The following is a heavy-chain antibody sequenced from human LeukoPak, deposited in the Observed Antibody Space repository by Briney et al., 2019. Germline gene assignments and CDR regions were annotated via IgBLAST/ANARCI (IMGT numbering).Heavy chain of an antibody. Sequence: EPGGSLRLSCAASGFTFSSYEMNWVRQAPGKGLEWISYISSSGRTIYYADSVKGRFTISRDNAKNSLYLQMNSLRVEDTAVYYCARGSLTGEYGMDVWGQGTTVTVPS. CDR1: GFTFSSYE. V-gene: IGHV3-48*03. CDR2: ISSSGRTI. CDR3: ARGSLTGEYGMDV. D-gene: IGHD1-20*01. J-gene: IGHJ6*02.